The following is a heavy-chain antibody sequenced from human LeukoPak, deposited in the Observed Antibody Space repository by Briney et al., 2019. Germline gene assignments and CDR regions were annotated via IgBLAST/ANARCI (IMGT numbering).Heavy chain of an antibody. V-gene: IGHV3-30*04. CDR2: ISFDGSKK. CDR1: GFTFSSYA. Sequence: PGGSLRLSCAVSGFTFSSYAMHWVRQAPPKGLERVAVISFDGSKKSYADSVKGRVTISRDNSKNTLYLQMNRLRAEDTAVYYWAREEWEAFDYWGQGTLVTVSS. D-gene: IGHD1-26*01. J-gene: IGHJ4*02. CDR3: AREEWEAFDY.